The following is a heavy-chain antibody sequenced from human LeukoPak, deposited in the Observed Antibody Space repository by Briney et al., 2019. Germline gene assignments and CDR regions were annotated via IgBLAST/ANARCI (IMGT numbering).Heavy chain of an antibody. CDR3: ARVSLLSGSYYADY. Sequence: SETLSLTCAVYGGSFSGYYWSWIRQPPGKGLEWIGEINHSGSTNYNPSLKSRVTISVDTSKNQFSLKLSSVTAADTAVYYCARVSLLSGSYYADYWGQGTLVTVSS. CDR2: INHSGST. V-gene: IGHV4-34*01. J-gene: IGHJ4*02. CDR1: GGSFSGYY. D-gene: IGHD1-26*01.